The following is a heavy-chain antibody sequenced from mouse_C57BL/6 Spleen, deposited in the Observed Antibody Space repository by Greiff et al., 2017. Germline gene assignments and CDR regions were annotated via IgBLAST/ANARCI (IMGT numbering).Heavy chain of an antibody. CDR1: GFTFTDYY. CDR3: ARYYGNYVNYAMDY. J-gene: IGHJ4*01. CDR2: IRNKANGYTT. V-gene: IGHV7-3*01. Sequence: EVQLVESGGGLVQPGGSLSLSCAASGFTFTDYYMSWVRQPPGKALEWLGFIRNKANGYTTEYSASVTGRFTISRDNSQSILYLQMNALRAEDSATYYCARYYGNYVNYAMDYWGQGTSVTVSS. D-gene: IGHD2-1*01.